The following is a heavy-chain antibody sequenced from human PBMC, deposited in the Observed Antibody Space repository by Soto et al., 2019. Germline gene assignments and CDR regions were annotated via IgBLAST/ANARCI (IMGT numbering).Heavy chain of an antibody. CDR3: ARVRDRVAMAGYDGFNI. Sequence: PGESLKISCKGSGYSFTSYWISWVRQMPGKGLEWMGRIDPGDSYINYSPSFQGHVTISVDNSISTAYLQFHSLKASDTAIYYCARVRDRVAMAGYDGFNIWGQGTMFTVS. J-gene: IGHJ3*02. V-gene: IGHV5-10-1*01. CDR1: GYSFTSYW. D-gene: IGHD6-19*01. CDR2: IDPGDSYI.